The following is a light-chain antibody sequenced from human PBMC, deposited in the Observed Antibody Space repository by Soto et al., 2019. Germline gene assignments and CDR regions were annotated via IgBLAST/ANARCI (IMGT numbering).Light chain of an antibody. CDR1: QSVRSNY. CDR2: NSS. J-gene: IGKJ1*01. CDR3: QQYRDLPQT. V-gene: IGKV3-20*01. Sequence: PGERATLSCRASQSVRSNYLAWYQQQPGQAPRLLLYNSSTRATGIPDRFSGSGSWTDFTLTISRLEPEDFVLYYLQQYRDLPQTFGQGTQGEIK.